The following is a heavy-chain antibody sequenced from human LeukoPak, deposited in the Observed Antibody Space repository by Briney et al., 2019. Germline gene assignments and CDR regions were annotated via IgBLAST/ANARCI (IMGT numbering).Heavy chain of an antibody. CDR3: ARFAVHRRITVAGQFGLDY. V-gene: IGHV1-46*01. D-gene: IGHD6-19*01. J-gene: IGHJ4*02. CDR2: INPSGGST. CDR1: GYIFTSYN. Sequence: GASVKVSCKASGYIFTSYNIYWVRQAPGQGLEWMGIINPSGGSTNYAQKFQGRVTMTRDTSTSTVYMELSSLRSEVTAVYYCARFAVHRRITVAGQFGLDYWGQGTLVSLSS.